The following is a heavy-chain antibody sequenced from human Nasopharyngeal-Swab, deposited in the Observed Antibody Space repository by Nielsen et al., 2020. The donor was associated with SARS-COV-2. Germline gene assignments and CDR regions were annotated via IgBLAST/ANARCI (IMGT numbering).Heavy chain of an antibody. J-gene: IGHJ5*02. CDR3: ARGGRWGETKRRGEEGFEP. CDR2: ISSSSSSTI. D-gene: IGHD3-16*01. V-gene: IGHV3-48*04. Sequence: VRQAPGKGLEWVSYISSSSSSTIYYADSVKGRFTISRDNAKNSLYLQMNSLRAEDTAVYYCARGGRWGETKRRGEEGFEPGGPGNVGTVPS.